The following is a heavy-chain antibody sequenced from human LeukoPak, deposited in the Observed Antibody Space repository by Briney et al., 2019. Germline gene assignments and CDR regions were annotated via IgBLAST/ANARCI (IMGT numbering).Heavy chain of an antibody. Sequence: ASVTVSCKASGYTFTGYYMHLVRQAPGQGLEWMGWINPNSGGTNYAQQFQGRVTMTRDTSISTYYMELSRLISDDTAVYYCAREGYCRGGSCLDYWGQGALVTVSS. CDR2: INPNSGGT. V-gene: IGHV1-2*02. CDR3: AREGYCRGGSCLDY. J-gene: IGHJ4*02. CDR1: GYTFTGYY. D-gene: IGHD2-15*01.